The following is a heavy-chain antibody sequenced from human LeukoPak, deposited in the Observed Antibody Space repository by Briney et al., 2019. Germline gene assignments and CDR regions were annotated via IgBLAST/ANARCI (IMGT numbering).Heavy chain of an antibody. J-gene: IGHJ4*02. CDR2: IRKDGNEI. Sequence: GGSLRLSCAASGFSFSDSWMHWVRQAPGKGLEWVANIRKDGNEIHYADSVEGRFTISRDNSKTTLYLQMNSLTAEDTGVYYCVRDGDDWNDFDYWGQGTLVTVSS. CDR1: GFSFSDSW. CDR3: VRDGDDWNDFDY. V-gene: IGHV3-7*01. D-gene: IGHD1-1*01.